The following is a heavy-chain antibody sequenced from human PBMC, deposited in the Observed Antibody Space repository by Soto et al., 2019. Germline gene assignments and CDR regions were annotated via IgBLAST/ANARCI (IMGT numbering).Heavy chain of an antibody. CDR2: INAGNGNT. D-gene: IGHD2-2*03. CDR3: ARAPGYCSSTSCQRNRPFDY. Sequence: ASVKVSCKASGYTFTSYAMHWVRQAPGQRLEWMGWINAGNGNTKYSQKFQGRVTITRDTSASTAYMELSSLRSEDTAVYYCARAPGYCSSTSCQRNRPFDYWGQGTLVTVS. J-gene: IGHJ4*02. CDR1: GYTFTSYA. V-gene: IGHV1-3*01.